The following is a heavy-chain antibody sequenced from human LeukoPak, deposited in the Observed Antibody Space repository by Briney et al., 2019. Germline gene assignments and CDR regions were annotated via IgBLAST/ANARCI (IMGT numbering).Heavy chain of an antibody. Sequence: GGSLRLSCAASGFTFDDYGMSWVRQAPGKGLEWVSGISWNGDSTGYADSVKGRFTISRDNAKNSLYLQMNSLRAEDTALYYCARPSGSYYFYYMDVWGKGTTVTVSS. D-gene: IGHD1-26*01. V-gene: IGHV3-20*04. CDR1: GFTFDDYG. CDR2: ISWNGDST. CDR3: ARPSGSYYFYYMDV. J-gene: IGHJ6*03.